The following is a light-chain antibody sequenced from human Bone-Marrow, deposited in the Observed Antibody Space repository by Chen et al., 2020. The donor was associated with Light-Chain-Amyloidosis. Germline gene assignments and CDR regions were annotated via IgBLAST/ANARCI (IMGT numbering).Light chain of an antibody. CDR2: EDD. CDR1: RGSIATNY. Sequence: NFMLTQPDSASQCPGKTVIISCPRRRGSIATNYVQWYQQRPVSSPTTVIYEDDQRHSGVPDRFSGSIDRSSNSASLTISGLKTEDEADYYCQSYQGSSQGVFGGGTKLTVL. V-gene: IGLV6-57*01. CDR3: QSYQGSSQGV. J-gene: IGLJ3*02.